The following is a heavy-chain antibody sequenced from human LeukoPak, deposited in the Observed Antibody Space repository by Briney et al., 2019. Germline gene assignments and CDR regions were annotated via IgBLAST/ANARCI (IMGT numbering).Heavy chain of an antibody. J-gene: IGHJ4*02. Sequence: GGSLRLSCAASEFTFSAYPMHWLRQRPGKGLESLAVISHDASEAYYANSVKGRFTISRDNSKDTLYLQMTSLRGEDTAVYYCARLLNWYSSHDYWGQGTLVTVSS. V-gene: IGHV3-30*04. CDR1: EFTFSAYP. CDR2: ISHDASEA. CDR3: ARLLNWYSSHDY. D-gene: IGHD6-13*01.